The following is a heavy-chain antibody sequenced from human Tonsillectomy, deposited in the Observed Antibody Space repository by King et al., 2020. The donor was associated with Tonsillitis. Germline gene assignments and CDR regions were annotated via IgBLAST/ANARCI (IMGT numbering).Heavy chain of an antibody. D-gene: IGHD2-8*02. Sequence: QLVQSGAEVKKPGSSVKVSCKASGGIFRSYGISWVRQAPGQGLEWMGGSIPTFGTTNYAQKFQGRVTITEDKSTTAAYMELPGLTFEDTAVYYCATNHLGYCSGGVCYSFDFWGQGTLVTVSS. J-gene: IGHJ4*02. V-gene: IGHV1-69*06. CDR2: SIPTFGTT. CDR1: GGIFRSYG. CDR3: ATNHLGYCSGGVCYSFDF.